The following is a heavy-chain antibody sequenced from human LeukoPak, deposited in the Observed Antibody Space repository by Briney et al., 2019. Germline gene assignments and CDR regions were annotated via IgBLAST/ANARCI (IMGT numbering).Heavy chain of an antibody. J-gene: IGHJ3*02. CDR2: ISYDGSNK. CDR1: GFTFSSYG. CDR3: AKHGSGGLDDAFDI. D-gene: IGHD2-15*01. V-gene: IGHV3-30*18. Sequence: PRRSLRLSCAASGFTFSSYGMHWVCQAPGKGLEWVAVISYDGSNKYYADSVKGRFTISRDNSKNTLYLQMNSLRAEDTAVYYCAKHGSGGLDDAFDIWGQGTIDSVSS.